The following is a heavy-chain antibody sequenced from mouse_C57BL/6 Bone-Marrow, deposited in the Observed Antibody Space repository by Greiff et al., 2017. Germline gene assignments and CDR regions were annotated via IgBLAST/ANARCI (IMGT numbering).Heavy chain of an antibody. CDR2: IYPGSGNT. J-gene: IGHJ4*01. Sequence: VQLQQSGAELVRPGASVKLSCKASGYTFTDYYINWVKQRPGQGLEWIARIYPGSGNTYYNEKFKGKATLTAEQSSSTAYMQLSSLTSEDSAVYFCARYYYGSSKYYYAMGYWGQGTSVTVSS. CDR3: ARYYYGSSKYYYAMGY. V-gene: IGHV1-76*01. D-gene: IGHD1-1*01. CDR1: GYTFTDYY.